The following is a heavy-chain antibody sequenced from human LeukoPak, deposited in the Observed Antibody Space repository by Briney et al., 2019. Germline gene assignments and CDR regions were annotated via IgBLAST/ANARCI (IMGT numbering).Heavy chain of an antibody. CDR3: ARDGGYCSSTSCPTLWWNYYYYYMDV. Sequence: ASVKVSCKASGYTFTSYYMHWVRQAPGQGLEWMGIINPSGGSTSYAQKFQGRVTMTRDTSTSTVYMELSSLRSEDTAVYYCARDGGYCSSTSCPTLWWNYYYYYMDVWGEGTTVTISS. V-gene: IGHV1-46*01. D-gene: IGHD2-2*01. CDR2: INPSGGST. J-gene: IGHJ6*03. CDR1: GYTFTSYY.